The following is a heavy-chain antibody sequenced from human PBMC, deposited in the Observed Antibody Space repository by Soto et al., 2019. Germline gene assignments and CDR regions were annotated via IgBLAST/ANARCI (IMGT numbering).Heavy chain of an antibody. D-gene: IGHD5-12*01. J-gene: IGHJ3*02. CDR2: IIPLFGTA. Sequence: SVKVSCKAAGGTFSSYAISWVRQAPGQGLEWMGGIIPLFGTANHAQRFQGRVTITADESTTTAYMELNSLRGEDTAVYYCTRDQNDRREGGYDPFGFDIWGQGTMVTVSS. CDR3: TRDQNDRREGGYDPFGFDI. CDR1: GGTFSSYA. V-gene: IGHV1-69*13.